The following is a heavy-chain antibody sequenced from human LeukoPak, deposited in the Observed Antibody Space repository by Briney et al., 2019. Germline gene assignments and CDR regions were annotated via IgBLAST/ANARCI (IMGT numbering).Heavy chain of an antibody. V-gene: IGHV3-30*03. CDR3: SRDRAKYSSSWYWFDP. J-gene: IGHJ5*02. Sequence: GGSLRLSCAVSGFTLSSYAMHWVRQPPPKGLEWVALISYDGSKKYYADSVKGRFTNSRDNAKNSLYLQMNSLRAEDTAVYYCSRDRAKYSSSWYWFDPWGQGTLVTVSS. D-gene: IGHD6-13*01. CDR2: ISYDGSKK. CDR1: GFTLSSYA.